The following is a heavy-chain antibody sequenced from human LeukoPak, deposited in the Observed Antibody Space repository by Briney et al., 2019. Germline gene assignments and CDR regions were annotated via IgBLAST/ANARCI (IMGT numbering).Heavy chain of an antibody. CDR3: AKLLRGVVVPAAIGFDP. D-gene: IGHD2-2*01. CDR2: ISGSGGST. V-gene: IGHV3-23*01. CDR1: GFTFSSYA. J-gene: IGHJ5*02. Sequence: PGGSLRLSCAASGFTFSSYAMSGVRQAPGKGLEWVSAISGSGGSTYYADSVKGRFTISRDNSKNTLYLQTNSLRAEDPAVYYCAKLLRGVVVPAAIGFDPWGQGTLVTVSS.